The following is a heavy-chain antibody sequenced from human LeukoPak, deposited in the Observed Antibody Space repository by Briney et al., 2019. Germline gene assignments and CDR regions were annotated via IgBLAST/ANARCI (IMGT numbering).Heavy chain of an antibody. J-gene: IGHJ4*02. D-gene: IGHD2-15*01. CDR2: MKQDGSAR. CDR1: GFSFSNYW. Sequence: GGSLRLSCAGSGFSFSNYWMAWVRQAPGTGPEWVANMKQDGSARHYADSVKGRFTISRDNAQNSVYLQMNSLRAEDTAVYYCARDVVGSLDYWGLGTLVTVSS. CDR3: ARDVVGSLDY. V-gene: IGHV3-7*01.